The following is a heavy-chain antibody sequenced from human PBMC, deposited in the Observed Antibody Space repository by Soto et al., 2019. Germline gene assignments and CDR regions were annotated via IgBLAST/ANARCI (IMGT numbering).Heavy chain of an antibody. CDR2: IYYSGST. V-gene: IGHV4-31*03. CDR3: ASAYASSGYYFLSWFDP. J-gene: IGHJ5*02. Sequence: LARISTVSDGSISSGGSYGRCIRQHPGKGLEWIGYIYYSGSTYYNPSLKSRVTISVDTSKNQFSLKLSSVTAADTAVYYCASAYASSGYYFLSWFDPWGQGTLVTVSS. CDR1: DGSISSGGSY. D-gene: IGHD3-22*01.